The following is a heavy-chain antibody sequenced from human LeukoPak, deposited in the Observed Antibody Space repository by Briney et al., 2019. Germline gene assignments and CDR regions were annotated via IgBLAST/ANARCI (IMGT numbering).Heavy chain of an antibody. CDR3: ARDSLPYYDSSGYNYFDY. J-gene: IGHJ4*02. CDR1: GFTFSDYY. Sequence: GGSLRLSCTVSGFTFSDYYMSWVRQAPGKGLEWVSYISSSGSMLHYADSVEGRFTISRDNAKNSLYLQMSSLRVEDTAVYYCARDSLPYYDSSGYNYFDYWGQGTLVTVSS. V-gene: IGHV3-11*04. D-gene: IGHD3-22*01. CDR2: ISSSGSML.